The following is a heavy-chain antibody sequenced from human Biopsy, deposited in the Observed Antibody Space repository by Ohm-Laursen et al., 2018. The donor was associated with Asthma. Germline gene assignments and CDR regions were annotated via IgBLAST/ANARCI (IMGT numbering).Heavy chain of an antibody. V-gene: IGHV1-69*13. CDR2: INSVFGTT. J-gene: IGHJ4*02. D-gene: IGHD2-2*01. Sequence: GASVNASCKSLGGTFNTYVIGWGRQAPGQGLEWMGGINSVFGTTTYPQKFQDRVTITADDTTSTVYMDLSSLRSEDTAVYYCARKAGSCISRTCYSLDFWGQGTLVTVSS. CDR1: GGTFNTYV. CDR3: ARKAGSCISRTCYSLDF.